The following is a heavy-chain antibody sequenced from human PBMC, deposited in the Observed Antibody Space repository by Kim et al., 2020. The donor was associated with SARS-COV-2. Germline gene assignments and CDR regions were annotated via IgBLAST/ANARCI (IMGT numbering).Heavy chain of an antibody. CDR1: GGSFSGYY. V-gene: IGHV4-34*01. CDR2: IHHSGSP. CDR3: ARKSSPSRRGYDY. D-gene: IGHD6-6*01. Sequence: SETLSLTCAVYGGSFSGYYWSWIRQPPGKGLEWIGEIHHSGSPNYNPSLKSRVPISVDTSKNQLSLKLSSLTAAAPAVYSFARKSSPSRRGYDYWGQGTL. J-gene: IGHJ4*02.